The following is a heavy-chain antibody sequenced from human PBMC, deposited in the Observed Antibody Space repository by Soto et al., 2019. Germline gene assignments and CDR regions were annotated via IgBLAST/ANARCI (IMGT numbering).Heavy chain of an antibody. J-gene: IGHJ4*02. Sequence: QLQLQESGSGLVKPSQTLSLTCAVSGGSISSGGYSWSWIRQPPGKGLEWIGYIYHSGSTYYNPSLKRRVTISVDRSKNQFSLKLSSGTAAATAVYYCAAVGGLPRYYWGQGTLVTVSS. CDR2: IYHSGST. D-gene: IGHD5-12*01. CDR1: GGSISSGGYS. V-gene: IGHV4-30-2*01. CDR3: AAVGGLPRYY.